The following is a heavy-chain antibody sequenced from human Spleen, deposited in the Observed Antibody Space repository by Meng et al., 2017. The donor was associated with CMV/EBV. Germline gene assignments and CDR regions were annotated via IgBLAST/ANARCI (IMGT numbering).Heavy chain of an antibody. CDR3: STLHLPCSSTSCYNYYYYYGMDV. J-gene: IGHJ6*02. CDR1: GYSFTSYW. D-gene: IGHD2-2*01. V-gene: IGHV5-51*01. Sequence: GGSLRLSCKDSGYSFTSYWIGWVRQMPGKGLEWMGLIYPGDSDTRYSPSFQGQVTISADKSISTAYLQWSSLKASDTAMYYCSTLHLPCSSTSCYNYYYYYGMDVWGQGTTVTVSS. CDR2: IYPGDSDT.